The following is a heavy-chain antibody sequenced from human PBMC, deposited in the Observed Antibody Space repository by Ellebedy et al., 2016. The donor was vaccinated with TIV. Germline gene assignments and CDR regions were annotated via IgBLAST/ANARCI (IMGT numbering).Heavy chain of an antibody. V-gene: IGHV4-39*01. J-gene: IGHJ4*02. CDR1: GGSLTSFY. CDR3: AMWEGGSGYFDY. D-gene: IGHD1-26*01. CDR2: IYYSGST. Sequence: SETLSLTCTVSGGSLTSFYWGWIRQPPGNGLEWIGSIYYSGSTYYNPSLKSRVTISVDTSKNQFSLKLSSVTAADTAVYYCAMWEGGSGYFDYWGQGTLVTVSS.